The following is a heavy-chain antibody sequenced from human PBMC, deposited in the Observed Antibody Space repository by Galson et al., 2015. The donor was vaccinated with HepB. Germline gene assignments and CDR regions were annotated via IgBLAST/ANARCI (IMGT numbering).Heavy chain of an antibody. CDR3: AKDQGRYCTNGVCYGGPDYYYYGMDV. V-gene: IGHV3-23*01. CDR2: ISGSGGST. Sequence: SLRLSCAASGFTFSSYAMSWVRQAPGKGLEWVSAISGSGGSTYYADSVKGRFTISRDNSKNTLYLQMNSLRAEDTAVYYCAKDQGRYCTNGVCYGGPDYYYYGMDVWGQGTTVTVSS. D-gene: IGHD2-8*01. J-gene: IGHJ6*02. CDR1: GFTFSSYA.